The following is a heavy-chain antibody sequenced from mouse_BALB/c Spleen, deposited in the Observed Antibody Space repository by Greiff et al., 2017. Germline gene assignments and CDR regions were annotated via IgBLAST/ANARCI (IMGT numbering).Heavy chain of an antibody. CDR3: ARGLYGNSYYAMDY. CDR2: ISRGGST. CDR1: GFTFSSDA. V-gene: IGHV5-6-5*01. Sequence: EVKLMEPGGGLVKPGGSLKLSCAASGFTFSSDAMPWVRQTPEKRLEWVASISRGGSTYYPDSVKGRFTISRDNARNILYLQMSSLRSEDTAMYYCARGLYGNSYYAMDYWGQGTSVTVSS. D-gene: IGHD2-1*01. J-gene: IGHJ4*01.